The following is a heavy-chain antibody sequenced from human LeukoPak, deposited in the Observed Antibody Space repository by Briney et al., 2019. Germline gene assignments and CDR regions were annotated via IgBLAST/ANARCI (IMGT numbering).Heavy chain of an antibody. CDR1: GFTFSSYA. J-gene: IGHJ6*02. Sequence: GGSLRLSCAASGFTFSSYAMSWVRQAPGKGLEWDSAISASGGSTYYADSVKGRFTISRDNSKNTLYLQMNSLRAEDTAVYYCAKNLGGSGSYYLVYYYGMDVWGQGTTVTVSS. D-gene: IGHD3-10*01. CDR2: ISASGGST. CDR3: AKNLGGSGSYYLVYYYGMDV. V-gene: IGHV3-23*01.